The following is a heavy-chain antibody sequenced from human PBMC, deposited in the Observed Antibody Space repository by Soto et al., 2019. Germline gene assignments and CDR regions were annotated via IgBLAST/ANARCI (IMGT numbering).Heavy chain of an antibody. D-gene: IGHD3-3*01. Sequence: SVKVSCKASGGTFSSYAISWVRQAPGQGLEWMGGIIPIFGTANYAQKFQGRVTITADESTSTAYMELSSLRSEDTAVYYCARAPLRFGRVRLAEFYYYGMDVWGQGTTVTVSS. CDR2: IIPIFGTA. J-gene: IGHJ6*02. CDR1: GGTFSSYA. CDR3: ARAPLRFGRVRLAEFYYYGMDV. V-gene: IGHV1-69*13.